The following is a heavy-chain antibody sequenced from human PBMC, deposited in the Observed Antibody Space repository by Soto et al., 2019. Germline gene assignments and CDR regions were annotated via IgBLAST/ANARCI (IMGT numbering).Heavy chain of an antibody. V-gene: IGHV4-59*08. CDR2: IYYSGST. D-gene: IGHD3-16*01. CDR3: ARCHKDRGGYYYYYMDV. CDR1: GGSISSYY. Sequence: ASGTLSLPCTVSGGSISSYYWSWIRQPPGKGLEWIGYIYYSGSTNYNPSLKSRVTISVDTSKNQFSLKLSSVTAADTAVYYCARCHKDRGGYYYYYMDVWGKGTTVTVSS. J-gene: IGHJ6*03.